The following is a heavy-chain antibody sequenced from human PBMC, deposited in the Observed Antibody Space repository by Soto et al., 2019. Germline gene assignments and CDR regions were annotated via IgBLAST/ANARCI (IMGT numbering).Heavy chain of an antibody. CDR1: GYTFTGYY. CDR3: ARDIGYCSSTSCYPLDY. D-gene: IGHD2-2*01. J-gene: IGHJ4*02. Sequence: QVQLVQSGAEVKKPGASVKVSCKASGYTFTGYYMHWVRQAPGQGLEWMGWINPNSGGTNYAQKFQGRVTMTRDTSISTAYMELSRLRSDETAVYSCARDIGYCSSTSCYPLDYWGQGTLVTVSS. V-gene: IGHV1-2*02. CDR2: INPNSGGT.